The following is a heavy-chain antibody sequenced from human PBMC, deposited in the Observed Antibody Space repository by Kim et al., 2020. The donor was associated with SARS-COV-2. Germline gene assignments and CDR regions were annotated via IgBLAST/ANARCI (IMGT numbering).Heavy chain of an antibody. CDR2: ISATGST. D-gene: IGHD1-1*01. CDR3: AREGRWSTSLDY. CDR1: GASISSKTYY. J-gene: IGHJ4*02. V-gene: IGHV4-61*02. Sequence: SETLSLTCTVSGASISSKTYYWNWIRQPAGKGLEWIGRISATGSTNCNPSLKSRVTISVDTSNNQFSLKLSSVTAADTAVYYCAREGRWSTSLDYWGQGTLVTVSS.